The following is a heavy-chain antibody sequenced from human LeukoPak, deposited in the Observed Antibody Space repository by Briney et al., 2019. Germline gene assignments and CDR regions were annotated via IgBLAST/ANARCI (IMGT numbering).Heavy chain of an antibody. CDR1: GFNFNTYS. Sequence: GGSLRLSCAASGFNFNTYSMTWVRQTPGKGLERVSYISSSSSTMYYADSVKGRFTISRDNAKNSLYLQMSSLRGEDTAVYYCGRGSHYFDYWGQCILVTVSS. J-gene: IGHJ4*02. V-gene: IGHV3-48*01. CDR2: ISSSSSTM. CDR3: GRGSHYFDY.